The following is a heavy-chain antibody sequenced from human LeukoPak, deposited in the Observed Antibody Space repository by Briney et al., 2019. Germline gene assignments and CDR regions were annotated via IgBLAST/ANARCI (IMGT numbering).Heavy chain of an antibody. Sequence: SETLSLTCAVSGYSISSGYYWGWIRQPPGKGLEWIGYIYYSGSTNYNPSLKSRVTISVDTSKNQFSLKLSSVTAADTAVYYCASLASRAMGAFDIWGQGTMVTVSS. CDR1: GYSISSGYY. D-gene: IGHD5-24*01. J-gene: IGHJ3*02. V-gene: IGHV4-38-2*01. CDR3: ASLASRAMGAFDI. CDR2: IYYSGST.